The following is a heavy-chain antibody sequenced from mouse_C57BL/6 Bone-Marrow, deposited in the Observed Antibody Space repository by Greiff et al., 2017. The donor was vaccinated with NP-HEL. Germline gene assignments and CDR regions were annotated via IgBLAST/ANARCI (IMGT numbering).Heavy chain of an antibody. J-gene: IGHJ2*01. V-gene: IGHV1-76*01. CDR3: ARTGYYGSSYDFDY. D-gene: IGHD1-1*01. CDR2: IYPGSGNT. Sequence: QVQLQQSGAELVRPGASVKLSCKASGYTFTDYYINWVKQRPGQGLEWIARIYPGSGNTYYNEKFKGKATLTAEKSSSTAYMQLSSLTSEDSAVYFCARTGYYGSSYDFDYGGQGTTLTVSS. CDR1: GYTFTDYY.